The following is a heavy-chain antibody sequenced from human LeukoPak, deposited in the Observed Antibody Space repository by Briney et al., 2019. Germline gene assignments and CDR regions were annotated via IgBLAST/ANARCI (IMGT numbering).Heavy chain of an antibody. CDR3: TRVRLGAATRYFDY. CDR2: ISNKANSYCT. Sequence: GGSLRLSCATSGFTFSDHYMNWVRLPPGKGLEWVGRISNKANSYCTVYAASVKDSFTIYRDDTKRSLYLKMKSLRSEDTALYYCTRVRLGAATRYFDYWGQGTLVSVSS. J-gene: IGHJ4*02. CDR1: GFTFSDHY. V-gene: IGHV3-72*01. D-gene: IGHD1-26*01.